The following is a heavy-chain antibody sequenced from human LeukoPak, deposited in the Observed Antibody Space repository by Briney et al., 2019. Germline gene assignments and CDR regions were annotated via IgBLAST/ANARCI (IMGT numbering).Heavy chain of an antibody. J-gene: IGHJ4*02. CDR1: GYTLTGYY. Sequence: ASVKVSCKASGYTLTGYYMHWVRQAPGQGLGWMGRINPNTGGTNYAQKFQGRVATTRDTSISTAYLDLSSLTSDDTAVYYCARDSVLGAKWGQGTLVTVSS. D-gene: IGHD1-26*01. V-gene: IGHV1-2*06. CDR3: ARDSVLGAK. CDR2: INPNTGGT.